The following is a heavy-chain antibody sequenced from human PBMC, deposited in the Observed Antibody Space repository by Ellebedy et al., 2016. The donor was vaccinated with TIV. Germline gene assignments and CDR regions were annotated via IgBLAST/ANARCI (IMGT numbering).Heavy chain of an antibody. Sequence: SETLSLTCTVSGGSISSSSYYWGWIRQPPGKGLAWIGSIYYSGSTYYNPSLKSRVTISVDTSKNQFSLKLSSVTAADTAVYYCARQLYSYGFNYFDYWGQGTLVTVSS. CDR1: GGSISSSSYY. J-gene: IGHJ4*02. CDR3: ARQLYSYGFNYFDY. V-gene: IGHV4-39*01. CDR2: IYYSGST. D-gene: IGHD5-18*01.